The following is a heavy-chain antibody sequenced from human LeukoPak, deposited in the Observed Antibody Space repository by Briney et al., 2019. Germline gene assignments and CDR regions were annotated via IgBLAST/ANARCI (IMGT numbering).Heavy chain of an antibody. CDR1: GGTSKKYG. Sequence: GASVKVSCKASGGTSKKYGITWVRQAPGQGLEWMGGIIPIFGTVNYAQKFQGRVTITADESTSTAYMELSSLRSEDTAMYYCARVTIDDYGDYRYFDLWGRGTLVTVSS. V-gene: IGHV1-69*13. CDR2: IIPIFGTV. D-gene: IGHD4-17*01. CDR3: ARVTIDDYGDYRYFDL. J-gene: IGHJ2*01.